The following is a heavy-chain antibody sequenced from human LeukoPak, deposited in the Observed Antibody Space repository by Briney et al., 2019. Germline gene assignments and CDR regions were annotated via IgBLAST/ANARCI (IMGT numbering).Heavy chain of an antibody. CDR1: GFTFSSNW. V-gene: IGHV3-74*01. CDR3: AGSGCRGNWFDP. J-gene: IGHJ5*02. CDR2: INSDGSIT. Sequence: GGSLRLSCAASGFTFSSNWMHWVRQAPGKGRGWVSRINSDGSITIYADSVKGRFTISRDNAKNTLYLQMTSLRAEDTAVYYCAGSGCRGNWFDPWGQGTPVTVSS. D-gene: IGHD1-26*01.